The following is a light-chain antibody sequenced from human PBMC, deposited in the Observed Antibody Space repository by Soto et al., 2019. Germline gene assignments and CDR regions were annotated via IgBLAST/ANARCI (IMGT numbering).Light chain of an antibody. CDR3: QQANSFPPWT. CDR2: GAS. V-gene: IGKV3-15*01. J-gene: IGKJ1*01. Sequence: EIVMTQSPATLSVSPGERATLSCRASQSVSSNLAWYQQKPGQAPRLLIYGASTRATGIPARFSGSGSGTEFTLTISSLQSEDFATYYCQQANSFPPWTFGQGTKVDNK. CDR1: QSVSSN.